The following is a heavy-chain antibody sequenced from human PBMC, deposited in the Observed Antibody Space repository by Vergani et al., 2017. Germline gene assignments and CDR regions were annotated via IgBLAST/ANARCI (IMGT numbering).Heavy chain of an antibody. CDR2: ISSSSSYI. V-gene: IGHV3-21*01. CDR3: ARVGAGTYGMDV. D-gene: IGHD1-14*01. CDR1: GFTFSSYA. Sequence: EVQLVESGEGLVQPGGSLRLSCAASGFTFSSYAMHWVRQAPGKGLEWVSSISSSSSYIYYADSVKGRFTISRDNAKNSLYLQMNSLRAEDTAVYYCARVGAGTYGMDVWGQGTTVTVSS. J-gene: IGHJ6*02.